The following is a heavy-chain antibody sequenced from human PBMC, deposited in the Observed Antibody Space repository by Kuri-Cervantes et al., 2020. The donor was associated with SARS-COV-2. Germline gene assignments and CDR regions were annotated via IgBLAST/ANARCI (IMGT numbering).Heavy chain of an antibody. J-gene: IGHJ3*02. CDR1: GFTFGDYA. D-gene: IGHD3-3*01. CDR3: ATGKTPVRFLEWSNSRGDAFDI. Sequence: GGSLRLSCTASGFTFGDYAMSWVRQAPGKGLEWVGFIRSKAYGGTTEYAASVKGRFTISRDDSKSIAYLQMNSLRAEDTAVYYCATGKTPVRFLEWSNSRGDAFDIWGQGTMVTVSS. CDR2: IRSKAYGGTT. V-gene: IGHV3-49*04.